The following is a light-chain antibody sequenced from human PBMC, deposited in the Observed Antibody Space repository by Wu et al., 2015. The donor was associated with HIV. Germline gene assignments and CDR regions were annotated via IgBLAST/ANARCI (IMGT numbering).Light chain of an antibody. Sequence: EIVMTQSPATLSVSPGERATLSCRASQSVSNSLAWYQQKAGQAPRLLIFDTYKRASGIPPRFSGSGSGTDFTLTISSLEPEDFAVYYCQQRSSWPQITFGPGTKVDF. CDR2: DTY. V-gene: IGKV3-11*01. CDR3: QQRSSWPQIT. J-gene: IGKJ3*01. CDR1: QSVSNS.